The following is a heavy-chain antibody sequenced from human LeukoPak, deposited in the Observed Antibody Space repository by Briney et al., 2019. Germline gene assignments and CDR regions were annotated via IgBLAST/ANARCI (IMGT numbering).Heavy chain of an antibody. D-gene: IGHD3-3*01. J-gene: IGHJ5*02. CDR1: GGSISVYY. V-gene: IGHV4-59*01. CDR3: ARGYDFWSGQNWFDP. CDR2: IYYSGST. Sequence: SETLSLTCTVSGGSISVYYWSWIRQPPGKGLEWIGFIYYSGSTNYNPSLKSRVTMSLDTSKNQFSLKLTSVIAADTAVYYCARGYDFWSGQNWFDPWGQGTLVTVSS.